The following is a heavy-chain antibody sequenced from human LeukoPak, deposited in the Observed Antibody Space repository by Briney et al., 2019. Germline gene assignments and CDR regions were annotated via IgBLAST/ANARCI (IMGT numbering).Heavy chain of an antibody. V-gene: IGHV3-7*04. D-gene: IGHD3-22*01. CDR2: IKQDGSEK. CDR3: ARDEHQYYSESSGRFDY. J-gene: IGHJ4*02. Sequence: GGSLILSCVASGFTFSFYWMGWVRQAPGKGLEWVANIKQDGSEKYYVDSARGRFTISRDNAKNSLYLQMNSLRAEDTAVYYCARDEHQYYSESSGRFDYWGQGTLVTVSS. CDR1: GFTFSFYW.